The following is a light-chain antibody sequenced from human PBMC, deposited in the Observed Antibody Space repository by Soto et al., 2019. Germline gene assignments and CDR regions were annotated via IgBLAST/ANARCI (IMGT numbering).Light chain of an antibody. Sequence: IQLTQPPSSLSASVGDRVTITCRASQGISSYLAWYQQKPGKAPKLLIYAASTLQSGVPSRFSGSGSGTDFTLTISSLQPEDFATYYCQQLNSYLSFGQGTKVEIK. CDR2: AAS. J-gene: IGKJ1*01. CDR3: QQLNSYLS. V-gene: IGKV1-9*01. CDR1: QGISSY.